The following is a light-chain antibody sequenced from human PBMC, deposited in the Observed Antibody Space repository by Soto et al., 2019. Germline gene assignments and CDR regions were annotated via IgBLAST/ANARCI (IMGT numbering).Light chain of an antibody. CDR1: SSDVGSYNY. J-gene: IGLJ2*01. CDR3: SSYGGSITYVL. CDR2: EVI. Sequence: QSALTQPPSASGSPGQSVTISCTGTSSDVGSYNYVSWYQQHPGKAPKLMIYEVIKRPSGVPDRFSGSKSGNTASLTVSGLQAEEEADYYCSSYGGSITYVLFGGGTTLTVL. V-gene: IGLV2-8*01.